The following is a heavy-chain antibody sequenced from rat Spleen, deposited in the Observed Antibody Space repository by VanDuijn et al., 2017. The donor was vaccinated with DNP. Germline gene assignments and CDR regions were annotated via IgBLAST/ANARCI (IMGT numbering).Heavy chain of an antibody. J-gene: IGHJ2*01. Sequence: EVQLVESGGGLVQPGGSLKLSCVASGFTFNNYDMAWVRQAPTKGLEWVASISYDGSSTYYRDSVKGRFTISRDNAKSTLYLQMDSLRSEDTATYYCTTGLFDYWGQGVMVTVSS. D-gene: IGHD4-1*01. CDR1: GFTFNNYD. CDR3: TTGLFDY. V-gene: IGHV5-29*01. CDR2: ISYDGSST.